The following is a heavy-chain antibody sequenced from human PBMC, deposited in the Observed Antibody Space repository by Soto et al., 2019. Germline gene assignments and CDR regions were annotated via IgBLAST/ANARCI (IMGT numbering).Heavy chain of an antibody. V-gene: IGHV3-49*04. Sequence: LRLSCTASGFTFGDYAMSWVRQAPGKGLEWVGFIRSKAYGGTTEYAASVKGRFTISRDDSKSIAYLQMNSLKTEDTAVYYCTRAMVRGVIIPYYYYGMDVWGQGTTVTVSS. CDR1: GFTFGDYA. D-gene: IGHD3-10*01. CDR3: TRAMVRGVIIPYYYYGMDV. CDR2: IRSKAYGGTT. J-gene: IGHJ6*02.